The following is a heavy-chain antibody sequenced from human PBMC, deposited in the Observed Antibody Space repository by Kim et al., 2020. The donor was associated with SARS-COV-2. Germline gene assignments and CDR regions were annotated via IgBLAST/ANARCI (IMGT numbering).Heavy chain of an antibody. CDR3: ATTGGGHYAFDI. Sequence: SLRLSCAASGFTFGDYAMHWVRQAPGKGLEWVSGISWNSGSIGYADSVKGRFTISRDNAKNSLYLQMNSLRAEDTALYYCATTGGGHYAFDIWGQGTMVTVSS. J-gene: IGHJ3*02. V-gene: IGHV3-9*01. CDR2: ISWNSGSI. CDR1: GFTFGDYA. D-gene: IGHD1-1*01.